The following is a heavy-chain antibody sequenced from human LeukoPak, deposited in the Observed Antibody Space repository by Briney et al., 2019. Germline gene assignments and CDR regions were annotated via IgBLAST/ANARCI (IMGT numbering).Heavy chain of an antibody. CDR3: ARGLAKQDYYYTDV. CDR1: GQTFTSYD. D-gene: IGHD6-13*01. J-gene: IGHJ6*03. V-gene: IGHV1-8*01. CDR2: MNPNSGNT. Sequence: ASVKVSCKASGQTFTSYDINWVRQATGQGLEWMGWMNPNSGNTGYAQKFQGRVTMTRNTSISTAYMELSSLRSEDTAVYYCARGLAKQDYYYTDVCGKGTTVTVSS.